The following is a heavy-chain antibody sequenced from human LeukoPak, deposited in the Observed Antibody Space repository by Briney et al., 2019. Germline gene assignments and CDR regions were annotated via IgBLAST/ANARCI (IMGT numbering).Heavy chain of an antibody. V-gene: IGHV4-38-2*02. CDR2: IYHSGST. CDR3: ARDKRTGTGGY. Sequence: PSETLSLTCAVSGYSISSGYYWGWIRQPPGKGLEWIGSIYHSGSTYYNPSLKSPVTISVDTSKNQFSLKLSSVTAADTAVYYCARDKRTGTGGYWGQGTLVTVSS. CDR1: GYSISSGYY. D-gene: IGHD3/OR15-3a*01. J-gene: IGHJ4*02.